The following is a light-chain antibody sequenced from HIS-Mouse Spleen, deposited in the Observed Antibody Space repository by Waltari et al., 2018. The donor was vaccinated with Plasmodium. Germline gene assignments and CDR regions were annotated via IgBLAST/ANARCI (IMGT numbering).Light chain of an antibody. CDR3: YSTDSSGNHRV. J-gene: IGLJ3*02. Sequence: SYELTQPPSVSVSPGQTARITCSGDALPKKYAYWYQQKSGQAPVLVIYYDSKRPSGIPERFACCSSGTRATWTISGAQVEDEADYYCYSTDSSGNHRVFGGGTKLTVL. CDR2: YDS. CDR1: ALPKKY. V-gene: IGLV3-10*01.